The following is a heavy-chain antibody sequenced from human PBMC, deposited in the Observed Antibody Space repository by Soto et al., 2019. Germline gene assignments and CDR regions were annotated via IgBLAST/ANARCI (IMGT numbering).Heavy chain of an antibody. CDR2: IIPILGIA. D-gene: IGHD2-15*01. CDR3: ARDAECSGGSCFYFDY. V-gene: IGHV1-69*08. CDR1: GGTFSSYT. J-gene: IGHJ4*02. Sequence: QVQLVQSGAEVKKPGSSVKVSCKASGGTFSSYTISWVRQAPGQGLEWMGRIIPILGIANYAQKFQGRVTIAADKSTSTAYMELSSLRSEDTAVYYCARDAECSGGSCFYFDYWGQGTLVTVSS.